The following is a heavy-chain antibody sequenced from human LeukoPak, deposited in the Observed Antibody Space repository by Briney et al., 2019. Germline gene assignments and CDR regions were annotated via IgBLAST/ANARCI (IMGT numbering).Heavy chain of an antibody. V-gene: IGHV3-30*03. J-gene: IGHJ6*02. Sequence: GGSLRLSCAASGFTFSNYGIHWVRQAPGKGLQWVAVISYDGSNKYFADSVKGRFTFSRDNSKNTLYLQMNNLKTEDTAMYYCARLGPFGSGCYYLDYYYGMDVWGQGTTVTVSS. D-gene: IGHD3-10*01. CDR2: ISYDGSNK. CDR1: GFTFSNYG. CDR3: ARLGPFGSGCYYLDYYYGMDV.